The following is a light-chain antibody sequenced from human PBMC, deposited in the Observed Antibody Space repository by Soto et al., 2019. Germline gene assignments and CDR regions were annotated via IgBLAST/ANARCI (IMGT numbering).Light chain of an antibody. CDR2: WAS. V-gene: IGKV4-1*01. Sequence: EIVMTQSPDSLAVSLGERATINCKSSQSVLYSSNNKNYLAWYQQKPGQSPKLLIHWASTRESGVPDRFSGSGSGTDFTLTISSLQAEDVAIYYCQQHYSSPFTFGPGTKVDIK. CDR3: QQHYSSPFT. J-gene: IGKJ3*01. CDR1: QSVLYSSNNKNY.